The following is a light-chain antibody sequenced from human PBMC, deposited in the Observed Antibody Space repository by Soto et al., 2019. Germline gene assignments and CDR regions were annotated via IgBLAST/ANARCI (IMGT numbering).Light chain of an antibody. J-gene: IGKJ3*01. CDR1: QSISDW. CDR2: RAS. CDR3: QQYNSYSPIT. Sequence: DIQMTQSPSTLSASVGDRVIIICRASQSISDWLAWYQQKPGKAPKLLIYRASRLETGVPSRFSGSGSGTEFTLTISSLQPDDFATYYCQQYNSYSPITFGPGTRLDVK. V-gene: IGKV1-5*03.